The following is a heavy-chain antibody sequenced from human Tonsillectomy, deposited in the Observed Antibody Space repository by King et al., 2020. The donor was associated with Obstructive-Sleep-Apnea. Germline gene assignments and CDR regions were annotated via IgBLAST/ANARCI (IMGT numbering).Heavy chain of an antibody. Sequence: VQLLESGGGLVQPGGSLRLACAASGFTFTNYAMNWVRQSPGKGLEWVSGSSGSGDNTYYGGAGKGRFTISRDNSKNTLYLQMNSPRAEDTAVYFCAKDHYSSGWYGWFDPWGQGTLVTVSS. CDR1: GFTFTNYA. J-gene: IGHJ5*02. V-gene: IGHV3-23*01. CDR3: AKDHYSSGWYGWFDP. CDR2: SSGSGDNT. D-gene: IGHD6-13*01.